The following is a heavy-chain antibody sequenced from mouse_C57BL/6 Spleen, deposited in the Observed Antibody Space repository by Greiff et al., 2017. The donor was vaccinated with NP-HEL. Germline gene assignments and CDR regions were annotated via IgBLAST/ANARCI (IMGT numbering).Heavy chain of an antibody. V-gene: IGHV1-72*01. CDR3: ARASSYYYELDY. CDR2: IDPNSGGT. J-gene: IGHJ2*01. CDR1: GYTFTGYW. Sequence: QVQLQQSGAELMKPGASVKLSCKATGYTFTGYWIEWVKQRPGHGLEWIGRIDPNSGGTKYNEKFKSKATLTVDKPSSTAYMQLSSVTSEDSAVYYCARASSYYYELDYWGQGTTLTVSS. D-gene: IGHD1-1*01.